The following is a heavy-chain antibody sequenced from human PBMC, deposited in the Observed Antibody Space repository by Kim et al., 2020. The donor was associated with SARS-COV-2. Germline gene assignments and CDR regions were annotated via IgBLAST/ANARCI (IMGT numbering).Heavy chain of an antibody. V-gene: IGHV4-34*01. J-gene: IGHJ2*01. CDR1: GGSFSGYY. CDR3: ARGSYSSSYLSRWYFDL. CDR2: INHSGST. Sequence: SETLSLTCAVYGGSFSGYYWSWIRQPPGKGLEWIGEINHSGSTNYNPSLKSRVTISVDTSKNQFSLKLSSVTAADTAVYYCARGSYSSSYLSRWYFDLWGRGTLVTVSS. D-gene: IGHD6-6*01.